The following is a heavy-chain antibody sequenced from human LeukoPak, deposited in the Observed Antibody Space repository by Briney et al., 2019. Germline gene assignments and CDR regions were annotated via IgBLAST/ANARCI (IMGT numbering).Heavy chain of an antibody. Sequence: SVKVSCKASGGTFSSYAISWVRLAPGQGLEWMGRIIPILGIANYAQKFQGRVTITADKSTSTAYMELSSLRSEDTAVYYCAREWYSSGWANWRQGTLVTVSS. CDR1: GGTFSSYA. CDR3: AREWYSSGWAN. CDR2: IIPILGIA. D-gene: IGHD6-19*01. V-gene: IGHV1-69*04. J-gene: IGHJ4*02.